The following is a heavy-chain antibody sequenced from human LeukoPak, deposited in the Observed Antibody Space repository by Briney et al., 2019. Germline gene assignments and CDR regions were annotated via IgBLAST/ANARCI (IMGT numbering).Heavy chain of an antibody. Sequence: ASVKVSCKASGYTFTGYYMHWVRQAPGQGLEWMGRINPNSGGTNYAQKFQGRVTMTRDTSISTAYMELSRLRSDDTAVYYGARDLGLGSPSDSGSYLHLSNGFDPWGQGTLVTVSS. V-gene: IGHV1-2*06. CDR3: ARDLGLGSPSDSGSYLHLSNGFDP. J-gene: IGHJ5*02. CDR1: GYTFTGYY. CDR2: INPNSGGT. D-gene: IGHD1-26*01.